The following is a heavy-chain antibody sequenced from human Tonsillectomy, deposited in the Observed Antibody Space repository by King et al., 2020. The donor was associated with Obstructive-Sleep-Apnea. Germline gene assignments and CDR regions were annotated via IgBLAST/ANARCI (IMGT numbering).Heavy chain of an antibody. CDR3: ARADSGRYYEHGMDV. Sequence: QLVQSGAEVKKPGASVKVSCKASGYTFTGYYMHWVRQAPGQGLEWMGWINPNSGGTNYAQKFQGWVTMTRDTSISTAYMELSRLRSDDTAVYYCARADSGRYYEHGMDVWGQGTTVTVSS. CDR2: INPNSGGT. D-gene: IGHD1-26*01. J-gene: IGHJ6*02. V-gene: IGHV1-2*04. CDR1: GYTFTGYY.